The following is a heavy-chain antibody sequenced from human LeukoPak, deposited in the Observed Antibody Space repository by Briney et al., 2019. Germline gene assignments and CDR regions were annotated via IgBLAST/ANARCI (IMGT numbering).Heavy chain of an antibody. V-gene: IGHV4-30-2*01. CDR1: GGSISSGGYS. Sequence: SQTLSLTCTVSGGSISSGGYSWSWIRQPPGKGLEWIGYIYHSGSTYYNPSLKSRVTISVDRSKNQFSLKLSSVTAADTAVYYCARDEGAAGNDAFDIWGQGTMVTVSS. D-gene: IGHD6-13*01. CDR3: ARDEGAAGNDAFDI. J-gene: IGHJ3*02. CDR2: IYHSGST.